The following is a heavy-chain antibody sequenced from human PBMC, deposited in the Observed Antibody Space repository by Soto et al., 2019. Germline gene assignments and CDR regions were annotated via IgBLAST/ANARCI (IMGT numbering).Heavy chain of an antibody. CDR1: GFNFSNHW. Sequence: GGTLRRAWAAAGFNFSNHWMHWVRQRPAEGLVWVSRITSDGKSKAYAESVKGRFAISRDNAKNTLYLQMNGLTAEDTAVYYCARESGDWPLNWFDPGGQGPLVTVYS. CDR3: ARESGDWPLNWFDP. CDR2: ITSDGKSK. D-gene: IGHD2-21*02. J-gene: IGHJ5*02. V-gene: IGHV3-74*01.